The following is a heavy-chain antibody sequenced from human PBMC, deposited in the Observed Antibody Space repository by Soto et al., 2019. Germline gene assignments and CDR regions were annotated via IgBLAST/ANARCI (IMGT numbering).Heavy chain of an antibody. CDR2: IKSKTDGGTT. D-gene: IGHD5-12*01. CDR1: GFSFSNAW. J-gene: IGHJ3*02. CDR3: TTPLRMATMEKGAFDI. V-gene: IGHV3-15*01. Sequence: GGSLRLSCAASGFSFSNAWMSWVRQAPGKGLEWVGRIKSKTDGGTTDYAAPVKGRFTISRDDSKNTLYLQMNSLKTEDTAVYYCTTPLRMATMEKGAFDIWGQGTMVTVSS.